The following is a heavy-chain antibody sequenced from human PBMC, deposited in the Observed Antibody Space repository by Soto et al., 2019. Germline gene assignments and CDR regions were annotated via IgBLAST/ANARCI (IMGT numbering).Heavy chain of an antibody. D-gene: IGHD2-2*01. V-gene: IGHV3-48*02. CDR1: GFTFSSYS. J-gene: IGHJ6*02. CDR2: ISSSSSTI. CDR3: ARDGGYCSSTSCRTIYYYYGMDV. Sequence: GGSLRLSCAASGFTFSSYSMNWVRQAPGKGLEWVSYISSSSSTIYYADSVKGRFTISGDNAKNSLYLQMNSLRDEDTAVYYCARDGGYCSSTSCRTIYYYYGMDVWGQGTTVTVSS.